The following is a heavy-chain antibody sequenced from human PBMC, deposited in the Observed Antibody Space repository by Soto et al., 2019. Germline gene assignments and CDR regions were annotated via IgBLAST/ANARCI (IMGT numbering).Heavy chain of an antibody. CDR2: VDPQTGET. CDR3: GPSPIDIEGYSISPSPS. V-gene: IGHV1-69-2*01. CDR1: GYSFTDYY. D-gene: IGHD6-13*01. J-gene: IGHJ4*02. Sequence: EVQLVQSGAEVKKPGATVKISCKVSGYSFTDYYMHWVQQAPGKGLEWMGLVDPQTGETRYAEKFQGRVFMTADTSTNTAYMELSRLRSEDTAVYYCGPSPIDIEGYSISPSPSWGQGPQVTVSS.